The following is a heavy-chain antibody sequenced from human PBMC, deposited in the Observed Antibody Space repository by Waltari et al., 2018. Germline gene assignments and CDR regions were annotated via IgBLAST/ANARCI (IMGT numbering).Heavy chain of an antibody. CDR2: INHSGSH. CDR3: ASAPPKKAAAGTNWFDP. J-gene: IGHJ5*02. V-gene: IGHV4-34*01. Sequence: QVQLQQWGAGLLKPSETLSLTCAVYGGSFSGYYWSWIRQPPGKGLEWIGEINHSGSHNVNPSLKGRVTISVDTFKNQFSLKLSSVTAADTAVYYCASAPPKKAAAGTNWFDPWGQGTLVTVSS. D-gene: IGHD6-13*01. CDR1: GGSFSGYY.